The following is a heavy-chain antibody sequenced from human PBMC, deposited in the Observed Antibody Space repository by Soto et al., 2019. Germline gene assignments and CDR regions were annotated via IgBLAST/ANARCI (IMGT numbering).Heavy chain of an antibody. V-gene: IGHV1-3*01. D-gene: IGHD4-17*01. Sequence: QVQLVQSGAEVKKPGASVKVSCKASGYTFTSYAMHWVRQAPGQRLEWMGWINAGNGNTKYSQKFQGRVTITRDTSASTAYMELSSLRSEDTAVYYCARALPEADSGDSWGGEFDYWGQGTLVTVSS. CDR1: GYTFTSYA. CDR2: INAGNGNT. CDR3: ARALPEADSGDSWGGEFDY. J-gene: IGHJ4*02.